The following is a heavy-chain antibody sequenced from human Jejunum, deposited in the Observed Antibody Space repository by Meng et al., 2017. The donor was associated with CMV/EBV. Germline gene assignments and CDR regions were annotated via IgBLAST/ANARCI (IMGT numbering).Heavy chain of an antibody. CDR1: GGAFSGYY. CDR3: ALGYYDFWSGLDY. CDR2: INHSGST. D-gene: IGHD3-3*01. Sequence: CAVYGGAFSGYYWSWIRQPPGKGLEWIGEINHSGSTNYNPSLKSRVTISVDTSKNQFSLKLSSVTAADTAVYYCALGYYDFWSGLDYWGQGTLVTVSS. V-gene: IGHV4-34*01. J-gene: IGHJ4*02.